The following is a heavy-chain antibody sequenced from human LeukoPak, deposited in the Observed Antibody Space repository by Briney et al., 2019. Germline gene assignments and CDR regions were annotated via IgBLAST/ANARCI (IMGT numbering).Heavy chain of an antibody. CDR1: GYTFTSYY. Sequence: ASVKVSCKASGYTFTSYYIHWVRQATGQGLEWMGWMNPNSGNTGYAQKFQGRVTMTRNTSISTAYMELSSLRSEDTAVYYCARSGSRYSGYGRQFDYWGQGTLVTVSS. D-gene: IGHD5-12*01. CDR3: ARSGSRYSGYGRQFDY. J-gene: IGHJ4*02. V-gene: IGHV1-8*02. CDR2: MNPNSGNT.